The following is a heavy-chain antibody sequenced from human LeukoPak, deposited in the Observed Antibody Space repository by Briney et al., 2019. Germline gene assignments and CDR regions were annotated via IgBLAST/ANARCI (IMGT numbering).Heavy chain of an antibody. Sequence: PGGSLRLSCAASGFTFSSYAMHWVRQAPGKGLEWVAVISYDGSNKYYADSVKGRFTISRDNAKNSLYLQMNSLRAEDTAVYYCAREGRDYYGSAIRYYYMDVWGKGTTVTVSS. V-gene: IGHV3-30*04. CDR2: ISYDGSNK. CDR1: GFTFSSYA. D-gene: IGHD3-10*01. J-gene: IGHJ6*03. CDR3: AREGRDYYGSAIRYYYMDV.